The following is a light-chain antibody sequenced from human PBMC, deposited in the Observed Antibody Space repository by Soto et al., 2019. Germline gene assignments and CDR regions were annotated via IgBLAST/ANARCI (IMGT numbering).Light chain of an antibody. Sequence: DIVMTQSPLSLTVTPGEPASISCRSSRSLLKANGYTYFHWFLQEPGQSPHRLIYLGYNRAPGVPDRFSGTGSGTDFTLKISRVEAEDVGVYYCMQTLESRTFGQGTKVDIK. V-gene: IGKV2-28*01. CDR1: RSLLKANGYTY. J-gene: IGKJ1*01. CDR2: LGY. CDR3: MQTLESRT.